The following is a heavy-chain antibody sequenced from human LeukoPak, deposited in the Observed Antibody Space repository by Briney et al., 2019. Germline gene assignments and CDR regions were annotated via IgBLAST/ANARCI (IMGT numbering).Heavy chain of an antibody. J-gene: IGHJ6*03. D-gene: IGHD3-3*01. V-gene: IGHV3-66*01. CDR2: IYSGGST. CDR1: GFTFNNYA. Sequence: GGSLRLSCAASGFTFNNYAMTWVRQSPGKGLEWVSVIYSGGSTYYADSVKGRFTISRDNSKNTLYLQMNSLRAEDTAVYYCARGVLRDYYYMDVWGKGTTVTISS. CDR3: ARGVLRDYYYMDV.